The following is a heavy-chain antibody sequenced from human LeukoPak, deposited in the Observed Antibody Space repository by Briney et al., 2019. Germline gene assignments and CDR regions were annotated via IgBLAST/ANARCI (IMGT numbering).Heavy chain of an antibody. D-gene: IGHD3-22*01. CDR1: GGSISNYY. CDR2: MFYGGST. CDR3: ARLSGFYYYYYMDV. V-gene: IGHV4-59*01. Sequence: PSETLSFTCTVSGGSISNYYWSWIRQPPGKGLEWIGYMFYGGSTNYDPSLKSRVTISIDTSKNQFSLKLSSVTAADTALYYCARLSGFYYYYYMDVWGIGTTVTVSS. J-gene: IGHJ6*03.